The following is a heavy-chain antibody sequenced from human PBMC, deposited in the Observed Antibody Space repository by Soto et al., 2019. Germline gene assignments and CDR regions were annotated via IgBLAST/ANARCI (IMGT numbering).Heavy chain of an antibody. D-gene: IGHD3-22*01. Sequence: GGSLRLSCAASGFTFSSYAMSWVRQAPGKGLDWVSAISGSGVSTYYADSVKGRFTISRDNSKNTLYLQMNSLRAEDTAVYYCAKSPGMYYYDSSGHYHYDYWGQGTLVTGSS. CDR2: ISGSGVST. V-gene: IGHV3-23*01. CDR1: GFTFSSYA. CDR3: AKSPGMYYYDSSGHYHYDY. J-gene: IGHJ4*02.